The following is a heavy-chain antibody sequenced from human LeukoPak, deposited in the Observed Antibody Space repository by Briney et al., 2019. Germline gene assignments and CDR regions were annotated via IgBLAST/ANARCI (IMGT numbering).Heavy chain of an antibody. D-gene: IGHD1-26*01. Sequence: GGSLRLSCAASGFTFDNYRMSWVRQAPGKGLEWVSTVNADGGNTYYADSVKGRFTISRDNSKSTMILQMNSLRVEDTALYYCTKRVKYGGTWDHFADWGQGTLVTVSS. J-gene: IGHJ4*02. CDR1: GFTFDNYR. V-gene: IGHV3-23*01. CDR3: TKRVKYGGTWDHFAD. CDR2: VNADGGNT.